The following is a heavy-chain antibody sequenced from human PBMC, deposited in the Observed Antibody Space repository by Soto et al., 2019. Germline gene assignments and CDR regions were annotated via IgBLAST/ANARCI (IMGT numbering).Heavy chain of an antibody. CDR1: GVTFSSYA. CDR3: ARYRIAGSKYYYGMDV. J-gene: IGHJ6*02. V-gene: IGHV1-69*01. D-gene: IGHD6-13*01. CDR2: IIPILGTE. Sequence: QVQLVQSGAEVKKPGSSVRVSCKSSGVTFSSYAISWVRQAPGQGREWMGGIIPILGTENYAQKFQGRVTITADASTRTAYMELSSLRSEDTAVYAGARYRIAGSKYYYGMDVWGQGTTVTVSS.